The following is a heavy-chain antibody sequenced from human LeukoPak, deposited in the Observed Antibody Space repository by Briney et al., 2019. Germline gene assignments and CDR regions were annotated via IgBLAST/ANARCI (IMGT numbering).Heavy chain of an antibody. CDR2: IFYSGGT. Sequence: PSETLSLTCTVSGGSLITPNYYWGWVRLPPRKGLEWIGNIFYSGGTYYNQSLQSRVTISLDTSRNQFSLKLSSVTAADTAVYYCAKDGFTWFGDLSYWYFDLWGRGTLVTVSS. V-gene: IGHV4-39*07. CDR1: GGSLITPNYY. CDR3: AKDGFTWFGDLSYWYFDL. D-gene: IGHD3-10*01. J-gene: IGHJ2*01.